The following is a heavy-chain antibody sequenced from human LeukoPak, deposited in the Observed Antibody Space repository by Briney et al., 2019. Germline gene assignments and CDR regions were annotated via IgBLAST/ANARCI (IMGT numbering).Heavy chain of an antibody. CDR2: INHSGST. V-gene: IGHV4-34*01. D-gene: IGHD3-22*01. CDR3: ASSYYYDSSGYYHDDAFDI. J-gene: IGHJ3*02. Sequence: SETLSLTCAVYGGSFSGYYWSWIRQPPGKGLEWIGEINHSGSTNYNPSLKSRVTISVDTSKNQFSLKLSSVTAADTAVYYCASSYYYDSSGYYHDDAFDIWGQGTMVTVSS. CDR1: GGSFSGYY.